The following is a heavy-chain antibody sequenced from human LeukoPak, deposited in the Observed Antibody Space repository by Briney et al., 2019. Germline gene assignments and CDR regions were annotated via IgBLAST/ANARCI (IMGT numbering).Heavy chain of an antibody. V-gene: IGHV4-4*08. CDR1: GGSISSYY. D-gene: IGHD5-18*01. CDR2: IYTSGST. CDR3: ARGRGRYSYEIDY. J-gene: IGHJ4*02. Sequence: SETLSLTCTVSGGSISSYYWSWIRQPPGKGLEWIGRIYTSGSTNYNPSLKSRVTISVDTSKNQFSLKLSSVTAADTAVYYCARGRGRYSYEIDYWGQGTLVTVSS.